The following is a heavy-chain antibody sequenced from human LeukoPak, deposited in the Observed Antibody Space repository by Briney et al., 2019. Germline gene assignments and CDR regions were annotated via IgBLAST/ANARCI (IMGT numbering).Heavy chain of an antibody. CDR3: ARDSSGWPYSFDY. D-gene: IGHD6-19*01. CDR2: ISASGGST. V-gene: IGHV3-23*01. CDR1: GFTFSSYA. J-gene: IGHJ4*02. Sequence: GSLRLSCAASGFTFSSYAMSWVRQAPGKGLEWVSTISASGGSTYYADSVKGRFPISRDNSKNTLYLQMNSLRAEDTAVYYCARDSSGWPYSFDYWGQGTLVTVSS.